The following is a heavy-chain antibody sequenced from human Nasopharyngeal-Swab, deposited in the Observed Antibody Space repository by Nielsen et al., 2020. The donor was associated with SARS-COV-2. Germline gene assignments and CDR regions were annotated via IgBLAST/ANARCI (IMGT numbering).Heavy chain of an antibody. Sequence: SETLSLTCAVYGGSFTDYYWTWIRQPPGQGLEWIGEINHRGSTNYNQSLKSRVTISADTSKNQFSLNLSSVTAADTAVYYCASGLVDVNMMLVVIGFSYWLDSWGQGTLVTVSS. CDR3: ASGLVDVNMMLVVIGFSYWLDS. V-gene: IGHV4-34*01. CDR2: INHRGST. D-gene: IGHD3-22*01. J-gene: IGHJ5*01. CDR1: GGSFTDYY.